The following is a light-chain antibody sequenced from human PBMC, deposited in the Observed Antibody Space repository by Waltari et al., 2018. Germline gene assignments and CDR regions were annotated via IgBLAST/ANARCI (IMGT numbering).Light chain of an antibody. V-gene: IGKV1-5*01. J-gene: IGKJ2*01. Sequence: DIQMTQSPSTLSASVGDRVTITCRASRSISRWLAWYQQMPVEAPKLLIYDASTLESGVPSRFSGSGSETDFTLTISSLQPDDCGTYYCQQYNSYHTFGQGTKLEIK. CDR2: DAS. CDR1: RSISRW. CDR3: QQYNSYHT.